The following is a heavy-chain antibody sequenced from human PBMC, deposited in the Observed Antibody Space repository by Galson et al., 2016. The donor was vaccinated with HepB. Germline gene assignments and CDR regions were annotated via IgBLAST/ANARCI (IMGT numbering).Heavy chain of an antibody. CDR1: GGPITSNHHY. D-gene: IGHD2-2*01. CDR2: AFHNGIT. V-gene: IGHV4-39*02. CDR3: ARADLVVVPTSTEWFDP. Sequence: ETLSLTCTVSGGPITSNHHYWGWVRQPPGKGLEWIGSAFHNGITYYNPSLRSRVTVSVDASRNQFSLKVTSVTAADPAIYYCARADLVVVPTSTEWFDPWGQGTLVIVSS. J-gene: IGHJ5*02.